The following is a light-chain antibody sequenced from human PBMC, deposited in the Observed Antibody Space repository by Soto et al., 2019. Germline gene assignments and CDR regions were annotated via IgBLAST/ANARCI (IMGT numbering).Light chain of an antibody. V-gene: IGLV2-8*01. CDR2: EVN. CDR1: GSEIGAYPY. CDR3: SSFAGSNYYL. J-gene: IGLJ6*01. Sequence: QSVMTQPPSASGTLAQSVTISCTGSGSEIGAYPYVSWYQQHAGKPPKLIIYEVNERPSGVPDRFSGSKTGTTASLTVSGLQSEDEGDYFCSSFAGSNYYLFGRGSNVAGL.